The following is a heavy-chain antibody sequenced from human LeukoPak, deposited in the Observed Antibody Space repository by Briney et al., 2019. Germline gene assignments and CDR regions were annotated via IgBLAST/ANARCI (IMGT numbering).Heavy chain of an antibody. CDR2: ISDSGGST. V-gene: IGHV3-23*01. J-gene: IGHJ4*02. CDR3: AKNGKDNYDMFFDF. Sequence: PGGSLRLSCAASGFSFSSYAMSWVRQAPGKGLEWVSAISDSGGSTYYADSVKGRFTISRDNSKNTLYLQMNSLRAEDTAIYYCAKNGKDNYDMFFDFWGQGTLVTVSS. CDR1: GFSFSSYA. D-gene: IGHD3-9*01.